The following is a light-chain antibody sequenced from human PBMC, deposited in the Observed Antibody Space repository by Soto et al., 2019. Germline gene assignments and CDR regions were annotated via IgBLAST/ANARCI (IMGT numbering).Light chain of an antibody. CDR3: SSYTTSSTYV. CDR1: SSDVGGYNY. V-gene: IGLV2-14*04. CDR2: DVS. J-gene: IGLJ1*01. Sequence: SCTGTSSDVGGYNYVSWYQQHPGKAPKLMIYDVSNRPSGVSNRFSGSKSGNTASLTISGLQAEDEADYYCSSYTTSSTYVFGTGTKVTVL.